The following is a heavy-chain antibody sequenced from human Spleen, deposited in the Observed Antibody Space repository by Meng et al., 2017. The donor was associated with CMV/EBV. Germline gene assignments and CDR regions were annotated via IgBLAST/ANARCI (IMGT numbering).Heavy chain of an antibody. D-gene: IGHD4-11*01. J-gene: IGHJ6*02. CDR1: GGSFSGYY. CDR2: INHSAST. CDR3: ARDRLHTDYYGMDV. V-gene: IGHV4-34*01. Sequence: GSLRLSCAVYGGSFSGYYWSWIRQPPGKGLEWIGEINHSASTNYNPSLKSRVTISVDTSKNQFSLKLRSVTAADTAVYYCARDRLHTDYYGMDVWGQGTTVTVS.